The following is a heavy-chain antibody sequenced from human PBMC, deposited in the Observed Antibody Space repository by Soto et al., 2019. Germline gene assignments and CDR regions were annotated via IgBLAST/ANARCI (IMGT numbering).Heavy chain of an antibody. CDR1: GGTFSSYA. CDR2: IIPIFGTA. Sequence: SVKVSCKASGGTFSSYAISWVRQAPGQGLEWMGGIIPIFGTANYAQKFQGRVTITADESTSTAYMELSSLRSEDTAVYYCARGNPGIFGVVTSYGMDVWGQGTTVPSP. J-gene: IGHJ6*02. CDR3: ARGNPGIFGVVTSYGMDV. V-gene: IGHV1-69*13. D-gene: IGHD3-3*02.